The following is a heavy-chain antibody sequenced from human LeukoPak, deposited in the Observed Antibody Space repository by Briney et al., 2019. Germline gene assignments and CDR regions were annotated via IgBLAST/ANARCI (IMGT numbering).Heavy chain of an antibody. Sequence: SQTLSLTCAVSGGSLSSGGYSGSWIRQPPGKGLEWIGYIYHSGSTYYNPSLKSRVTISVDRSKNQFSLKLSSVTAADTAVYYCARSAGYSSSWPLYYFDYWGQGTLVTVSS. J-gene: IGHJ4*02. D-gene: IGHD6-13*01. CDR2: IYHSGST. CDR3: ARSAGYSSSWPLYYFDY. V-gene: IGHV4-30-2*01. CDR1: GGSLSSGGYS.